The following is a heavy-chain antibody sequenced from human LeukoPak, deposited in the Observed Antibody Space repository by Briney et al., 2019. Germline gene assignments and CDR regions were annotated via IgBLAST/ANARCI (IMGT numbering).Heavy chain of an antibody. Sequence: SVKVSCKASGGTFSSYAISWVRQAPGQGLEWMGRIIPILGIANYAQKFQGRVTITADKSTSTAYMELSSLRSEDTAVYYCARGGGSSWYYFDYWGQGTLVTVSS. V-gene: IGHV1-69*04. CDR3: ARGGGSSWYYFDY. D-gene: IGHD6-13*01. J-gene: IGHJ4*02. CDR1: GGTFSSYA. CDR2: IIPILGIA.